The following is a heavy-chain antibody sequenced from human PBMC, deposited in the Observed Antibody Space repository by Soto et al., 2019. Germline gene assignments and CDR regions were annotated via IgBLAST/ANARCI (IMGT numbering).Heavy chain of an antibody. V-gene: IGHV1-18*01. CDR1: GYTFNSYG. CDR3: ARDRGGSRFDP. D-gene: IGHD3-16*01. J-gene: IGHJ5*02. Sequence: QVQLVQSGAEVKKPGASVKVSCKASGYTFNSYGISWVRQAPGQGLEWMGWISANNGNTNYAQNVQGRVTVTIDTSTSTAYMELRSLRYDDTAVYYCARDRGGSRFDPWGQGTLVTVSS. CDR2: ISANNGNT.